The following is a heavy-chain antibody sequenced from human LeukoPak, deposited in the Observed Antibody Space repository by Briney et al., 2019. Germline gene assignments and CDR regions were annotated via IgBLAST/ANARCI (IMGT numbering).Heavy chain of an antibody. CDR1: GFTFSSYS. V-gene: IGHV3-21*01. D-gene: IGHD3-10*01. CDR3: ARDLRSYYGSGSL. J-gene: IGHJ4*02. Sequence: GGSLRLSCAASGFTFSSYSMNWVRQAPGKGLEWVSSISSSSSYIYYADSVKGRFTISRGNAKNSLYLQMNSLRAEDTAVYYCARDLRSYYGSGSLWGQGTLVTVSS. CDR2: ISSSSSYI.